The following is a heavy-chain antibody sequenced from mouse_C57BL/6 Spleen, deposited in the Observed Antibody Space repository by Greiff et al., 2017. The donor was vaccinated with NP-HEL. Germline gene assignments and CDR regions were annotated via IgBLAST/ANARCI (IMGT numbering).Heavy chain of an antibody. CDR3: QYYGSSLFAY. Sequence: EVKLMESGGGLVQPGGSLKLSCAASGFTFSDYGMHWVRQAPEKGLEWVAYISSGSSTIYYADTVKGRFTISRDNAKNTLFLQMTSLRSEDMAMYYAQYYGSSLFAYWGQGTLVTVSA. CDR2: ISSGSSTI. CDR1: GFTFSDYG. J-gene: IGHJ3*01. V-gene: IGHV5-17*01. D-gene: IGHD1-1*01.